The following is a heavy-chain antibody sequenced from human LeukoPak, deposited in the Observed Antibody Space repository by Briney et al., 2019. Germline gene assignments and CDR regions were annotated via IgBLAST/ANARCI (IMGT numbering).Heavy chain of an antibody. CDR1: GFPFSSYA. Sequence: GGSLRLSCAASGFPFSSYAMNWVRQAPGKGLEWVSAIRGSGGSTYYADSVKGRFTISRDNSKNTLYLQMNSLRAEDTAVYYCAKDLFSPMIVVVILHHWGQGTLVTVSS. D-gene: IGHD3-22*01. CDR2: IRGSGGST. V-gene: IGHV3-23*01. CDR3: AKDLFSPMIVVVILHH. J-gene: IGHJ1*01.